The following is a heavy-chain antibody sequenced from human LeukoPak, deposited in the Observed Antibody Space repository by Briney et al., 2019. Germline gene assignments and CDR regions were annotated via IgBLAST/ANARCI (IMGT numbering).Heavy chain of an antibody. CDR3: AKDFPGSTKSSFDN. V-gene: IGHV3-23*01. D-gene: IGHD1-1*01. J-gene: IGHJ4*02. Sequence: GGSLRLSCAASGFTFIDYAMSWARQAPGKGLEWVSTSSSGSGRTYYADSVKGRLTISRDNSKNTLYLQMNNLRADDSALYYCAKDFPGSTKSSFDNWGLGTLVTVSS. CDR1: GFTFIDYA. CDR2: SSSGSGRT.